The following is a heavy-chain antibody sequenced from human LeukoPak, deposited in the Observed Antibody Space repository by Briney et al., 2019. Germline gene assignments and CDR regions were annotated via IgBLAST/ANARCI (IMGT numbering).Heavy chain of an antibody. CDR1: GYTFTSYG. CDR3: ARGGQQWLVLEYFQH. CDR2: ISAYNGNT. D-gene: IGHD6-19*01. Sequence: ASVKVSCKASGYTFTSYGISWVRQAPGQGLEWMGWISAYNGNTNYAQKLQGRVTMTTDTSTSTAYMELRSLRSDDTAVYYCARGGQQWLVLEYFQHWGQGTLVTVSS. J-gene: IGHJ1*01. V-gene: IGHV1-18*01.